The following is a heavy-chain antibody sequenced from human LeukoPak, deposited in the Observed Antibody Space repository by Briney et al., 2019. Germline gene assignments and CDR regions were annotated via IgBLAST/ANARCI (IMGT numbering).Heavy chain of an antibody. CDR2: ISSSGSTI. J-gene: IGHJ4*02. V-gene: IGHV3-11*01. Sequence: GGSLRLSCAASGFTFDDYAMTWVRQAPGKGLEWVSYISSSGSTIYYADSVKGRFTISRDNAKNSLYLQMNSLRAEDTALYYCAKDIFRWLQFDFDYWGQGTLVTVSS. CDR3: AKDIFRWLQFDFDY. CDR1: GFTFDDYA. D-gene: IGHD5-24*01.